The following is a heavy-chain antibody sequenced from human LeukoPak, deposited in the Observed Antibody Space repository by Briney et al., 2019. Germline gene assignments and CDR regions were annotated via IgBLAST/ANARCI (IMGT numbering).Heavy chain of an antibody. CDR1: GGSISSYY. J-gene: IGHJ4*02. V-gene: IGHV4-59*01. CDR2: IYYSGST. Sequence: SETLSLTCTVSGGSISSYYWSWIRQPPGKGLEWIGYIYYSGSTNYNPSLKSRVTISVDTSKNQFSLKLSSVTAADTAVYYCARAWNYWGQGTLVTVSS. CDR3: ARAWNY.